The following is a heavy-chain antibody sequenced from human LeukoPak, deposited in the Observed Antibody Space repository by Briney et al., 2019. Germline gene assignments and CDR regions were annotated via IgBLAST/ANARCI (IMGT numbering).Heavy chain of an antibody. V-gene: IGHV1-69*04. J-gene: IGHJ4*02. CDR3: ARAKMVRGVISEDY. CDR1: GGTFSTYA. D-gene: IGHD3-10*01. CDR2: IMPFLGIA. Sequence: SVKVSCKASGGTFSTYAINWVRQAPGQGLEWMGRIMPFLGIANYAQNFQGRVTITAGKSTSTAYMELSSLRSEDTAVYYCARAKMVRGVISEDYWGQGTLVTVSS.